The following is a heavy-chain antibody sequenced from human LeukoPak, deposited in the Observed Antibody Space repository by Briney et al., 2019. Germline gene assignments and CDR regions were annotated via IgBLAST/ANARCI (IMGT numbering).Heavy chain of an antibody. J-gene: IGHJ4*02. Sequence: SGGSVRHFRGPCGFTYNSLSMIWVRPAPGKAREGVSSISSSSSNIYYADSVKGRFTISRDNAKNTLYLQMNSMRAEDTAVYYCSKDRGYSVYYFDYWGQGTLVTVSS. CDR1: GFTYNSLS. CDR2: ISSSSSNI. CDR3: SKDRGYSVYYFDY. V-gene: IGHV3-21*01. D-gene: IGHD5-12*01.